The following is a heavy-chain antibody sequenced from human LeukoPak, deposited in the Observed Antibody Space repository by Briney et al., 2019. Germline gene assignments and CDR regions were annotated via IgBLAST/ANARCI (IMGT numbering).Heavy chain of an antibody. D-gene: IGHD6-19*01. CDR2: IYYSGST. CDR1: GGSISSSSYY. V-gene: IGHV4-39*07. CDR3: TGSSGWFYFDF. J-gene: IGHJ4*01. Sequence: PSETLSLTCTVSGGSISSSSYYWSWLRQPPGMGLMGSGCIYYSGSTYYNPSLKSRVAISVDTSKNQFSLKLSSVPAADTAVYFCTGSSGWFYFDFWAHGTLVTVSS.